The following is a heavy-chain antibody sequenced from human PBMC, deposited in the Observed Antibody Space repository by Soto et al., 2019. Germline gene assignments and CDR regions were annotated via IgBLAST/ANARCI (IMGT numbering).Heavy chain of an antibody. Sequence: EVQLVQSGAEVKEPGESLKISCNGSGYSFTKYWIGWVRQMPGKGLEWMAIIYPDESDTRYSPSFQGQVTISADKSISTAYLQWSSLKASDTAMYYCVRMGFSGGGYLSYYYYGMDIWGQGTTVTVSS. CDR2: IYPDESDT. J-gene: IGHJ6*02. CDR3: VRMGFSGGGYLSYYYYGMDI. D-gene: IGHD5-12*01. V-gene: IGHV5-51*03. CDR1: GYSFTKYW.